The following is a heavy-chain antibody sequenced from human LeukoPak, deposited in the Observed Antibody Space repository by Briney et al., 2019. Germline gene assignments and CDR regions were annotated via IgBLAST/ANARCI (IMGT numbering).Heavy chain of an antibody. CDR3: AKELSFYYYMDV. V-gene: IGHV3-48*03. CDR1: GFTFSSYE. Sequence: GGSLRLSCAASGFTFSSYEMNWVRQAPGKGLYWVSYISSSGSTIYYADSVKGRFTISRDNAKNSLYLQMNSLRAEDTAVYYCAKELSFYYYMDVWGKGTTVTISS. CDR2: ISSSGSTI. J-gene: IGHJ6*03.